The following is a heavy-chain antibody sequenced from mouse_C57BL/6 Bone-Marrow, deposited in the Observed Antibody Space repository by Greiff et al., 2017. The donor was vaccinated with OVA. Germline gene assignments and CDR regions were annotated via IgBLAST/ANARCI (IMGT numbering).Heavy chain of an antibody. D-gene: IGHD4-1*01. CDR1: GFTFSDYY. CDR2: INYDGSST. J-gene: IGHJ4*01. Sequence: EVQLVESEGGLVQPGSSMKLSCTASGFTFSDYYMAWVRQVPEKGLEWVANINYDGSSTYYLDSLKSRFIISRDNAKNILYLQMSSLKSEDTATYYCARVAWALYYYAMDYWGQGTSVTVSS. V-gene: IGHV5-16*01. CDR3: ARVAWALYYYAMDY.